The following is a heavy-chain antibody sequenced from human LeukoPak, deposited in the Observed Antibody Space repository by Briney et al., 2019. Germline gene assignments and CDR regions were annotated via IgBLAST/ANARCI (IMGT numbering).Heavy chain of an antibody. CDR1: GFTFISYN. V-gene: IGHV3-48*02. CDR2: ISSSSSTI. Sequence: GGSLRLSCAASGFTFISYNLNWVGQAPGKGLEWVSYISSSSSTIYYADSVKGRFTISRDNAKNSLYLQMNSLRDEDTAVYYCARNMITMVRGGAFDIWGQGTMVTVSS. J-gene: IGHJ3*02. CDR3: ARNMITMVRGGAFDI. D-gene: IGHD3-10*01.